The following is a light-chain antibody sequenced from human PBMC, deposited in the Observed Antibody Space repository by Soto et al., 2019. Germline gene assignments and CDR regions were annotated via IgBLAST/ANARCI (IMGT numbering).Light chain of an antibody. CDR2: QGT. J-gene: IGLJ2*01. Sequence: QSVLTQPASMSGSPGQSITISCIGTSSDVGKYDLVSWYQQHPGKAPKLILLQGTKRPSGISDRFSGSKSGNTASLTISGLQAEDEADYYCCSYAAGTTVVFGGGTKLTVL. V-gene: IGLV2-23*01. CDR1: SSDVGKYDL. CDR3: CSYAAGTTVV.